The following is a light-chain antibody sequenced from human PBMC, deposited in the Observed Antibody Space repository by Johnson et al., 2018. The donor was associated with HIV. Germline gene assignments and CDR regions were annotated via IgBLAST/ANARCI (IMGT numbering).Light chain of an antibody. CDR2: ESN. Sequence: QPVLTQPPSVSAAPGQKVTISCSGSSSNIGSNYVSWYQQFPGTAPKLLIYESNKRPSGIPNRFSGSTSGPSATLGITGLQTGDEADYYCGTWDSRLSVYVFGTGTKVTVL. V-gene: IGLV1-51*02. CDR1: SSNIGSNY. J-gene: IGLJ1*01. CDR3: GTWDSRLSVYV.